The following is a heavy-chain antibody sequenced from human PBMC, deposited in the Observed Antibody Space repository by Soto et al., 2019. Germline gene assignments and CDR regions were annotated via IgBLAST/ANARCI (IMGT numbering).Heavy chain of an antibody. V-gene: IGHV4-39*01. CDR3: ASLIFHGPNCGRQDP. D-gene: IGHD3-3*01. Sequence: SETLSLTCTVSGGSISDDTYYWGWIRQPPGKGLEWIGSIYYSGTSSYNPSLKSRVTMSVDTSKKQLSLRLSSVTAADTAVYCCASLIFHGPNCGRQDPWGQGTRV. J-gene: IGHJ5*02. CDR1: GGSISDDTYY. CDR2: IYYSGTS.